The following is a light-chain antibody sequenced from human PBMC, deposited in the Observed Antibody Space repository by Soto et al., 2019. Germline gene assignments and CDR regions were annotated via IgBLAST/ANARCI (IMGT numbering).Light chain of an antibody. CDR3: TANVVNGIGV. J-gene: IGLJ3*02. Sequence: QSALTQPPSASGSPGQSVTISCTGTSSDVGAYKYVSWYQQYPGKAPKLMIYEVTKRPSGVPDRFSGSKSGNTASLTVSGLQAEDESDYYCTANVVNGIGVFGGGTKVTVL. CDR1: SSDVGAYKY. CDR2: EVT. V-gene: IGLV2-8*01.